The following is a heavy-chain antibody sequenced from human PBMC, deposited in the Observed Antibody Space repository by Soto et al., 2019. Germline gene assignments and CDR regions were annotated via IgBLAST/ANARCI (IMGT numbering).Heavy chain of an antibody. CDR3: AHAFGGTSWPNDAFDV. Sequence: QITLKESGPTLVKPTQTLTLTCIFSGFSFSADGVGVGWIRQPPGKALEWLALTYWDDDARYRPSLKSRLTITKDSSKDQVVLTMTNMDPLDTATYYCAHAFGGTSWPNDAFDVWGQGTVVTVSS. D-gene: IGHD3-16*01. J-gene: IGHJ3*01. CDR2: TYWDDDA. V-gene: IGHV2-5*02. CDR1: GFSFSADGVG.